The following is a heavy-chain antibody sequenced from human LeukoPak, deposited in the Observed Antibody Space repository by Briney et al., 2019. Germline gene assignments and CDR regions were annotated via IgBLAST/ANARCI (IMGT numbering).Heavy chain of an antibody. CDR1: GYTFTGYY. V-gene: IGHV1-2*02. CDR3: ARGSARGGASDY. CDR2: INPNSGGT. D-gene: IGHD1-26*01. Sequence: ASVKVSCKASGYTFTGYYMHWVRQAPGQGPEWMGWINPNSGGTNYAQKFQGRVTMTRDTSISTAYMELSRLRSDDTAVYYCARGSARGGASDYWGQGTLVTVSS. J-gene: IGHJ4*02.